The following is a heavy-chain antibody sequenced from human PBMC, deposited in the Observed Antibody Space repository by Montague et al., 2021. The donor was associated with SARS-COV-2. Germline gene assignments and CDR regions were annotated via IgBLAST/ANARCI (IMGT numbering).Heavy chain of an antibody. J-gene: IGHJ4*02. V-gene: IGHV4-39*01. CDR3: AREGGSLSYLVY. Sequence: SETLSLTCTVSGGSISSSSYYWGWIRQPPGKGLEWIGSIYYSGSTYYNPSLKSRVTISVDTSKNQFSLKLSSVTAADTAVYYCAREGGSLSYLVYWGQGTLVTVSP. CDR2: IYYSGST. CDR1: GGSISSSSYY. D-gene: IGHD3-16*02.